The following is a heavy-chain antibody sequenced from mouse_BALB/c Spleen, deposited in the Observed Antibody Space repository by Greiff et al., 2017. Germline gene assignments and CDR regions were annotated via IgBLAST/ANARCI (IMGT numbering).Heavy chain of an antibody. Sequence: VQLQQSGPELVRPGVSVKISCKGSSYTFTDYAMRWVKQSPAKSLEWIGVISTYYGNTNYNQKFKGKATMTVDKSSSTAYMELARLTSEDSAVYYCARRGTDAMDYWGQGTSVTVSS. D-gene: IGHD4-1*01. CDR3: ARRGTDAMDY. J-gene: IGHJ4*01. CDR2: ISTYYGNT. V-gene: IGHV1-67*01. CDR1: SYTFTDYA.